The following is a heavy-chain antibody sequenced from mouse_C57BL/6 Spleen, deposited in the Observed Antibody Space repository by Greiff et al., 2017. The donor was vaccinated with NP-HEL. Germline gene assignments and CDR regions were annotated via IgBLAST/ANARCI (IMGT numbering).Heavy chain of an antibody. Sequence: QVQLKESGPGLVQPSQSLSITCTVSGFSLTSYGVHWVRQSPGKGLEWLGVIWSGGSTDYTAAFISILSISQDNSKSQVFFKMNRLQADDTAIYYCARNDYGSSYDWYFDVWGTGTTVTVSS. CDR2: IWSGGST. J-gene: IGHJ1*03. CDR1: GFSLTSYG. V-gene: IGHV2-2*01. D-gene: IGHD1-1*01. CDR3: ARNDYGSSYDWYFDV.